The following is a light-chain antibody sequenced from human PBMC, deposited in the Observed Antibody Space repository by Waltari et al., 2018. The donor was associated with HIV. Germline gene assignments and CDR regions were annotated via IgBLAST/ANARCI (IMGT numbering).Light chain of an antibody. Sequence: EIVLTQSPGTLSLSPGERVALSCRASQRIATSYLAWYQQKPGQAPRLLIYGASSRATGIPDRFSGSGSGTDFTLTISRLEPEDFVVYYCQQYDSLPLTFGGGTRVEIK. CDR3: QQYDSLPLT. CDR2: GAS. J-gene: IGKJ4*01. CDR1: QRIATSY. V-gene: IGKV3-20*01.